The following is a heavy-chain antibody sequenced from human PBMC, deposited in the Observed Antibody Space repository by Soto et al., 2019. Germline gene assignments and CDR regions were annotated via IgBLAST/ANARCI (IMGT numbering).Heavy chain of an antibody. D-gene: IGHD3-22*01. CDR1: GGSISSSSYY. CDR2: IYYSGST. CDR3: ARLDYYDSSGYFDY. J-gene: IGHJ4*02. Sequence: QLQLQESGPGLVKPSGTLSLTCTVSGGSISSSSYYWGWIRQPPGKGLEWIGSIYYSGSTYYNPSLKSRVTISVDTSKNQFSLKLSSVTAADTAVYYCARLDYYDSSGYFDYWGQGTLVTVSS. V-gene: IGHV4-39*01.